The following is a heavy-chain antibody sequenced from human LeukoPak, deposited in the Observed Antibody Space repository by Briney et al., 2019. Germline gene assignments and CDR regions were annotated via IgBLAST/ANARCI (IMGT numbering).Heavy chain of an antibody. D-gene: IGHD5-18*01. CDR1: GGSISIYY. CDR2: INTSGNT. CDR3: ARQRYTYGQTDY. V-gene: IGHV4-4*07. J-gene: IGHJ4*02. Sequence: SETLSLTCTVSGGSISIYYWSWIRQPAGKGLEWVGRINTSGNTNYSPSLKSRVTMSVDTSMNQFSLNLSSVTAADTAVYYCARQRYTYGQTDYWGQGTLVTVSS.